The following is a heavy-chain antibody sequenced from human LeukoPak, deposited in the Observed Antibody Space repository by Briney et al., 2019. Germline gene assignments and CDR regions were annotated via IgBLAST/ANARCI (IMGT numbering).Heavy chain of an antibody. CDR3: AKGRFTVTPYYFDF. V-gene: IGHV3-23*01. Sequence: PGGSLRLSCAASGFTFSSYVMSWVRQAPGKGLEWVSGISGSGGTTNYADSVKGRFTISRDNSKNTVYLQMNSLRAEDTAFYYCAKGRFTVTPYYFDFWGQGTLVTVSS. CDR1: GFTFSSYV. CDR2: ISGSGGTT. D-gene: IGHD4-17*01. J-gene: IGHJ4*02.